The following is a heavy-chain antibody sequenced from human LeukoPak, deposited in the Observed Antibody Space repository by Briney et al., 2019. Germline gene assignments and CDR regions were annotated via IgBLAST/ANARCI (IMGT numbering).Heavy chain of an antibody. V-gene: IGHV3-23*01. CDR1: GFTFSSYA. Sequence: QSGGSLRLSCAASGFTFSSYAMSWVRQAPGKGLEWVSAISGSGGSTYYADSVKGRFTISRDNSKNTLYLQMNNLRAEDTAVYYCAKDPIVVVRDGTYWGQGTLVTVSS. CDR2: ISGSGGST. J-gene: IGHJ4*02. D-gene: IGHD3-22*01. CDR3: AKDPIVVVRDGTY.